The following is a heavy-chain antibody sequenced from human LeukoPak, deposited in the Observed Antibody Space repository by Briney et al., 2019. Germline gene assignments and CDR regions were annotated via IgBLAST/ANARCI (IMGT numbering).Heavy chain of an antibody. CDR1: GGSISSGGYY. Sequence: SETLSLTRTVSGGSISSGGYYWSWIRQHPGKGLEWIGYIYYSGSTYYNPSLKSRVTISVDTSKNQFSLKLSSVTAADTAVYYCARAGSRNGWEPILVSFDYWGQGTLVTVSS. CDR2: IYYSGST. D-gene: IGHD1-26*01. V-gene: IGHV4-31*03. J-gene: IGHJ4*02. CDR3: ARAGSRNGWEPILVSFDY.